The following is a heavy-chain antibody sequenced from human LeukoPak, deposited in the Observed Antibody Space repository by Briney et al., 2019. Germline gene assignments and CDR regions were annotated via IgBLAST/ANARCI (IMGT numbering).Heavy chain of an antibody. V-gene: IGHV3-23*01. CDR3: AREVGHFDY. Sequence: PGGCLRLSCAVSGFTFTTYAMSSVRQAPGRGLGLVSSISGRAGTTHYADSVKGRFTLSRDNSKNTPYLQVNGLRAEDTAVYYCAREVGHFDYWGQGTLVTVSS. CDR1: GFTFTTYA. J-gene: IGHJ4*02. D-gene: IGHD1-26*01. CDR2: ISGRAGTT.